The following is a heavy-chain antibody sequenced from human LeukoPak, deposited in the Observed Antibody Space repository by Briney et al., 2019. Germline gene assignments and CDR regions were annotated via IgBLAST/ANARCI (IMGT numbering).Heavy chain of an antibody. CDR2: ISSSSSYI. V-gene: IGHV3-21*01. CDR3: ASVGNYYYGSGSYYNFDY. CDR1: GFAFSSYS. D-gene: IGHD3-10*01. Sequence: GGSLRLSCAASGFAFSSYSMNWVRQAPGKGLEWVSSISSSSSYIYYADSVKGRFTISRDNAKNSLYLQMNSLRAEDTAVYYCASVGNYYYGSGSYYNFDYWGQGTLVTVSS. J-gene: IGHJ4*02.